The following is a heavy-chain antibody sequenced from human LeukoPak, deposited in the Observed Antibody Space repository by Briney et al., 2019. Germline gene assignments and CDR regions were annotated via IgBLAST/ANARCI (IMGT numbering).Heavy chain of an antibody. CDR1: GGSISSYY. V-gene: IGHV4-59*01. D-gene: IGHD3-9*01. Sequence: PSETLSHTCTVSGGSISSYYRDWIRQPPGKGLEWIGYIFYIGSTSTSYNPSLKSRVTMSVDTSKNQFSLNLSSVTAADTAVYYCSRLGAPTGYPLVYWGERPLVTVSS. J-gene: IGHJ4*02. CDR3: SRLGAPTGYPLVY. CDR2: IFYIGSTST.